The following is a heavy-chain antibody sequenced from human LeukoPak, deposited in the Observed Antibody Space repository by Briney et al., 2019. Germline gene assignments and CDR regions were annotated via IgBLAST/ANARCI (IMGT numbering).Heavy chain of an antibody. CDR1: GFTFSSYA. Sequence: GGSLRLSCSASGFTFSSYAMHWVRQAPGKGLEWVAVISYDGSNKYYADSVKGRFTISRDNSKNTLYLQMNSLRAEDTAVYYCARGGSYAPGAFDIWGQGTMVTVSS. D-gene: IGHD1-26*01. V-gene: IGHV3-30*04. J-gene: IGHJ3*02. CDR3: ARGGSYAPGAFDI. CDR2: ISYDGSNK.